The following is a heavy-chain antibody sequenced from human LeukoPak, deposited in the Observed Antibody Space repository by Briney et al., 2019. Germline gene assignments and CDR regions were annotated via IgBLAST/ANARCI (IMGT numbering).Heavy chain of an antibody. V-gene: IGHV4-34*01. CDR1: GGSFSGYY. CDR3: ARGRRWVYRDFDP. Sequence: PSETLSLTCAVYGGSFSGYYWSWIRQPPGKGLEWIGEINHSGSTNYNPSLKSRVTISVDTSKNQFSLKLSSVTAADTAVYYCARGRRWVYRDFDPWGQGTLVTVSS. CDR2: INHSGST. J-gene: IGHJ5*02. D-gene: IGHD2-8*01.